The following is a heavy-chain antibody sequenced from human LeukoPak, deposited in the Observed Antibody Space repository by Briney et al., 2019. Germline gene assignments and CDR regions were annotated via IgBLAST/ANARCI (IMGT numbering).Heavy chain of an antibody. V-gene: IGHV3-43D*03. CDR2: ISWDGGST. D-gene: IGHD3-10*01. CDR1: GFTFDDYA. CDR3: ASEGSGSFYNPFDY. Sequence: GGSLRLSCAASGFTFDDYAMHWVRQAPGKGLEWVSLISWDGGSTYYADSVKGRFTISRDNAKNSLYLQMINLRAEDTAVYYYASEGSGSFYNPFDYWGQGTLVTVSS. J-gene: IGHJ4*02.